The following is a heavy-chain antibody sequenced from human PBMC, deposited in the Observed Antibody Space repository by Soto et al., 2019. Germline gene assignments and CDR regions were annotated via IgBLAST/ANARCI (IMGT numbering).Heavy chain of an antibody. CDR3: ARVEVVLATVGEDAFDV. CDR1: GGTFSSYA. Sequence: SVKVSCKASGGTFSSYAISWVRRAPGQGLEWMGGIIPIFGTANYAQKFQGRVTITADESMSTAYMELSSLRSEDTAEYYCARVEVVLATVGEDAFDVWGQGTMVT. CDR2: IIPIFGTA. D-gene: IGHD2-2*01. V-gene: IGHV1-69*13. J-gene: IGHJ3*01.